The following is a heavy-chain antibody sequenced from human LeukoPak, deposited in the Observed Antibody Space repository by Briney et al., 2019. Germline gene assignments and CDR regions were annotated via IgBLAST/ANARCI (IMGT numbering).Heavy chain of an antibody. D-gene: IGHD2-2*01. V-gene: IGHV3-30*18. CDR3: AKDLSRGYCSSTSCYNWFDP. J-gene: IGHJ5*02. CDR1: GFTFSSYG. CDR2: ISYDGGNK. Sequence: GRSLRLSCAASGFTFSSYGMHWVRQAPGKGLEWVAVISYDGGNKYYADSVKGRFTISRDNSKNTLYLQMNSLRAEDTAVYYCAKDLSRGYCSSTSCYNWFDPWGQGTLVTVSS.